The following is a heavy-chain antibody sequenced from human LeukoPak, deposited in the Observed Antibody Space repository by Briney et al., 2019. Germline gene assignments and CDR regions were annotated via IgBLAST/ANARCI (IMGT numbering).Heavy chain of an antibody. D-gene: IGHD7-27*01. CDR1: GFTFSSYA. CDR2: ITRSGDSA. J-gene: IGHJ4*02. CDR3: ARDLNWETY. Sequence: PGGSLRLSCAASGFTFSSYAMSWVRQAPGKGLEWVSAITRSGDSAYYVDSVKGRFTISRDNAKNSLYLQMNSLRAEDTAVYYCARDLNWETYWGQGTLVSVSS. V-gene: IGHV3-23*01.